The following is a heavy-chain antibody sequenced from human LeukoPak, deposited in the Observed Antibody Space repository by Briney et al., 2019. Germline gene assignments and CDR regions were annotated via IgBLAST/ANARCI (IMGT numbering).Heavy chain of an antibody. V-gene: IGHV3-48*04. CDR1: GFTFSSYS. CDR2: ISSSSSTI. CDR3: ARVAAGSSRDY. Sequence: PGGSLRLSCAASGFTFSSYSMNWVRQAPGKGLEWVSYISSSSSTIYYADSVKGRFTISRDNAKNSLYLQMNSLRAEDTAVYYCARVAAGSSRDYWGQGTLVTVSS. J-gene: IGHJ4*02.